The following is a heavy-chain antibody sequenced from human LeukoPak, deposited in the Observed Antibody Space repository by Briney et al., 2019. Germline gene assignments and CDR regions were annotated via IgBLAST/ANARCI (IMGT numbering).Heavy chain of an antibody. D-gene: IGHD2-21*02. CDR1: GFTFSTYA. Sequence: GGSLRLSCAASGFTFSTYAMSWVRQAPGKGLEWVSGITNTGGVTLYADSVKGRLTVSRDNSKNTLYLQMNSLRAEDTAVYYCARDMSEYCGGDCPFDYWGQGTLVTVSS. CDR2: ITNTGGVT. CDR3: ARDMSEYCGGDCPFDY. V-gene: IGHV3-23*01. J-gene: IGHJ4*02.